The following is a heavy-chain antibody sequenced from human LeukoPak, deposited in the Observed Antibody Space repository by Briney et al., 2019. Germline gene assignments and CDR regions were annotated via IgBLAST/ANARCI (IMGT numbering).Heavy chain of an antibody. CDR1: GFTFSSYA. D-gene: IGHD6-19*01. CDR3: AKDHPRSGWAFDY. J-gene: IGHJ4*02. V-gene: IGHV3-23*01. CDR2: ISGSGGST. Sequence: PGGSLRLSCAASGFTFSSYALSWVRQAPGKGLEWVSAISGSGGSTYYADSVKGRFTISRDNSKNALYLQMNSLRAEDTAVYYCAKDHPRSGWAFDYWGQGTLVTVSS.